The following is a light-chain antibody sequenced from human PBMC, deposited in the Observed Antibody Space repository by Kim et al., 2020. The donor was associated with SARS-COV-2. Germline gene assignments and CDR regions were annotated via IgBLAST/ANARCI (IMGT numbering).Light chain of an antibody. CDR3: LQHVIYPYT. CDR1: HDIRSF. V-gene: IGKV1-17*03. CDR2: DAS. J-gene: IGKJ2*01. Sequence: ASVGDRVTISGRARHDIRSFLAWFQHKPGKVPKRLIYDASTLQSGVPARFSGSGAGTEFTLTISSLQPVDFATYYCLQHVIYPYTFGQGTKLEI.